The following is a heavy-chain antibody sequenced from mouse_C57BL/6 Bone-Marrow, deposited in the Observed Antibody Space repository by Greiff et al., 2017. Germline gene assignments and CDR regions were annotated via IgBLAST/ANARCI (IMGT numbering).Heavy chain of an antibody. CDR2: ISSGGSYT. V-gene: IGHV5-6*01. J-gene: IGHJ4*01. CDR1: GFTFSSYG. Sequence: EVQGVESGGDLVKPGGSLKLSCAASGFTFSSYGMSWVRQTPDKRLEWVATISSGGSYTYYPDSVKGRFPISRDNAKNTLYLQMSSLKSEDTAMYYCARLDRGYAMDYWGQGTSVTVSS. CDR3: ARLDRGYAMDY. D-gene: IGHD3-2*01.